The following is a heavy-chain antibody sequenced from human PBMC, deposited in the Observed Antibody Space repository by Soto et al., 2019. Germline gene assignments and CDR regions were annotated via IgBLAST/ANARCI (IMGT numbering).Heavy chain of an antibody. Sequence: EVQLLESGGGLVQPGGSLRLSCAASGFTFSSYAMSWVRQVPGKGLEWLAGITCRGDNTYYADSVKGRFTLSRDNSRNRLDLQMNRLKVEATALYYCAKLGTMGVFDNWGQGTLLTVSS. D-gene: IGHD1-26*01. CDR3: AKLGTMGVFDN. V-gene: IGHV3-23*01. J-gene: IGHJ4*02. CDR2: ITCRGDNT. CDR1: GFTFSSYA.